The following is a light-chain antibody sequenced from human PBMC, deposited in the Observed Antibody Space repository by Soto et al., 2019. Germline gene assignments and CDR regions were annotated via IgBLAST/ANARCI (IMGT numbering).Light chain of an antibody. CDR3: QQRSNWAH. CDR2: DAS. CDR1: QSVSSY. V-gene: IGKV3-11*01. Sequence: EIVLTQSPATLSLSPGERATLSCRASQSVSSYLAWYQQKPGQAPRLLIYDASNRATGIPARFSGSGSGTDFTLTISSLEPEDFAVYYCQQRSNWAHFVQGTRLEIK. J-gene: IGKJ5*01.